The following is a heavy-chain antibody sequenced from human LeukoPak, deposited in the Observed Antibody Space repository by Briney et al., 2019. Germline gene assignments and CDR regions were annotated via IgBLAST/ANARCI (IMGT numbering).Heavy chain of an antibody. CDR2: IWYDGSNK. V-gene: IGHV3-33*06. J-gene: IGHJ4*02. CDR1: GFTFSSYG. D-gene: IGHD3-22*01. CDR3: AKGIYYDSSSYFDY. Sequence: GESLKISCAASGFTFSSYGMHWVRQAPGKGLEWVAVIWYDGSNKYYADSVKGRFTISRDNSKNTLYLQMNSLRAEDTAVYYCAKGIYYDSSSYFDYWGQGTLVTVSS.